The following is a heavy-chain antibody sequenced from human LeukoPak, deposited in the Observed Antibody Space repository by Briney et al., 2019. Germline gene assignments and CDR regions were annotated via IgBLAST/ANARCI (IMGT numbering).Heavy chain of an antibody. D-gene: IGHD1-14*01. J-gene: IGHJ4*02. CDR3: TRGPAEFDY. CDR1: EFTFTNFW. CDR2: IRSKAYGGTT. Sequence: GGSLRLSCAASEFTFTNFWMSWVRQAPGKGLEWVGFIRSKAYGGTTENAASVKGRFTISRDDSKSIAYLQMNSLKTEDTAVYYCTRGPAEFDYWGQGTLVTVSS. V-gene: IGHV3-49*04.